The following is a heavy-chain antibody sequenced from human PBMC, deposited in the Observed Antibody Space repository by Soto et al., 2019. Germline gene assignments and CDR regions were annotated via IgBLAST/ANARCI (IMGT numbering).Heavy chain of an antibody. J-gene: IGHJ4*02. V-gene: IGHV1-18*04. CDR3: ARSGYSGYEEGPFDY. CDR1: GYTFTSYG. Sequence: ASVKVSCKASGYTFTSYGISWVRQAPGQGLEWMGWISAYNGNTNYAQKLQGRVTMTTDTSTSTAYMELRSLRSDDTAVYYCARSGYSGYEEGPFDYWGQGALVTSPQ. D-gene: IGHD5-12*01. CDR2: ISAYNGNT.